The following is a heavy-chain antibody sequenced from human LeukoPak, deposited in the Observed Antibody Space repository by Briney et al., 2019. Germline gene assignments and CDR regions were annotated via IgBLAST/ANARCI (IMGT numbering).Heavy chain of an antibody. D-gene: IGHD3-9*01. V-gene: IGHV4-61*02. J-gene: IGHJ5*02. CDR3: ARDGAGYYDILTGYQNWFDP. CDR2: IYTSGST. Sequence: SETLSLTCTVSGGSISSGSYYWSWIRQPAGKGLEWIGRIYTSGSTNYNPSLKSRVTISVGTSKNQFSLKLSSVTAADTAVYYCARDGAGYYDILTGYQNWFDPWGQGTLVTVSS. CDR1: GGSISSGSYY.